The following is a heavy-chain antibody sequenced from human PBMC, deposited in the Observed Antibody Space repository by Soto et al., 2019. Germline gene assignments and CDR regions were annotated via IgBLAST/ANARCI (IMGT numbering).Heavy chain of an antibody. CDR2: ISQDGAIA. V-gene: IGHV3-74*01. CDR3: LRDQRHWNEFADQ. CDR1: GFAFGTSW. D-gene: IGHD1-1*01. Sequence: VQLVESGGGLVQPGGPLRLSCEASGFAFGTSWLPWARQAPGKGLVWVSRISQDGAIATQADSVKGRFTISRDNAKNTLFLQMNSLRADDTAVYYCLRDQRHWNEFADQWGQGTLVTVSS. J-gene: IGHJ4*02.